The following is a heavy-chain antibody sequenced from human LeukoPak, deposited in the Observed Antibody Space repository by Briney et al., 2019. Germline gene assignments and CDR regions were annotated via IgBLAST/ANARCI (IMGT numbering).Heavy chain of an antibody. D-gene: IGHD3-10*01. Sequence: ASVKVSCKVSGYTLTELSMHWVRQAPGKGLEWMGGFDPEDGETIYAQKFQGRVTMTEDTSTDTAYMELSSLRSGDTAVYYCATRSSNAYGLTYYGMDVWGKGTTVTVSS. V-gene: IGHV1-24*01. CDR2: FDPEDGET. J-gene: IGHJ6*04. CDR3: ATRSSNAYGLTYYGMDV. CDR1: GYTLTELS.